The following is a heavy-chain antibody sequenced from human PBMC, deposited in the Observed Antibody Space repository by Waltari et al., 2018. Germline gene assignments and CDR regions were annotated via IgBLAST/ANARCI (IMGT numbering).Heavy chain of an antibody. CDR3: ARVTTYYDPPHTFDH. J-gene: IGHJ4*02. Sequence: QLQLQESGPGLVKSSETLSLTCSVSGDSITTPKYHWGLIRQPPGKGLEWIGNNYYSGKHYQHPSLKSRVTIFLEKAKKKFSLNLSSGTAAETAVYYCARVTTYYDPPHTFDHWGQGTLVTVSS. CDR2: NYYSGKH. CDR1: GDSITTPKYH. D-gene: IGHD3-16*01. V-gene: IGHV4-39*02.